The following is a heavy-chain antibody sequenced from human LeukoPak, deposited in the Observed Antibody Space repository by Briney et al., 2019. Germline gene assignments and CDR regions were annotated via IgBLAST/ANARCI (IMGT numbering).Heavy chain of an antibody. Sequence: GGSLRLSCAVSGFTFSGFWMSWSRQAPGKGLEWVASINSDGSEGYYADVVKGRFTISRDNAKNSLYLQINSLRAEDTAVYYCARSSYSSSTSVWGQGTMVTVSS. V-gene: IGHV3-7*03. D-gene: IGHD6-6*01. CDR3: ARSSYSSSTSV. J-gene: IGHJ3*01. CDR1: GFTFSGFW. CDR2: INSDGSEG.